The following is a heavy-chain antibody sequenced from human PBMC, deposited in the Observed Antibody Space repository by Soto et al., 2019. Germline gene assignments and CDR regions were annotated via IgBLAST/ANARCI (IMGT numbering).Heavy chain of an antibody. Sequence: EVQLVESGGGLVQPGGSLRLSCAASGFTFSSYKIHWVRQAPGKGLVWVSRIDGDGTGTNYADSVKGRFTISRDNAKNTLYLQMHSLRVDDTAVYYCATLGGPQLGARDYWGQGTLVTVSS. CDR1: GFTFSSYK. J-gene: IGHJ4*02. CDR3: ATLGGPQLGARDY. CDR2: IDGDGTGT. V-gene: IGHV3-74*01. D-gene: IGHD7-27*01.